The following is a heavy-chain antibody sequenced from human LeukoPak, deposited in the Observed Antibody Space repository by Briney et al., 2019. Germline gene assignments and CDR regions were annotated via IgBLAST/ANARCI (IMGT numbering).Heavy chain of an antibody. D-gene: IGHD2-15*01. CDR1: GFTFSSYA. CDR2: ISTYGSST. CDR3: VKREGGTYFFDY. V-gene: IGHV3-64D*09. Sequence: PGGSLRLSCSASGFTFSSYAMHWARQAPGKGLEYVSGISTYGSSTYYADSVKGRFTISRDNSKDTVYLQMSSLRAEDTAVYYCVKREGGTYFFDYWGQGTLVTVSS. J-gene: IGHJ4*02.